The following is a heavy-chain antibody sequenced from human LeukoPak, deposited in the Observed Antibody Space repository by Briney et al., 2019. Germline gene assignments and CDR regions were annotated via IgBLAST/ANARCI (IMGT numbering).Heavy chain of an antibody. V-gene: IGHV6-1*01. J-gene: IGHJ4*02. CDR1: GDSVSSNSAA. Sequence: SQTLSLTSAISGDSVSSNSAAWNWIRQSPSRGLEWLGRTYYRSRWYNEYALSVKSRITINPDTSKNQFSLQLNSVTPEDTAVYYCARVTEKQYLPFDSWGQGTLVTVSS. CDR3: ARVTEKQYLPFDS. CDR2: TYYRSRWYN. D-gene: IGHD6-19*01.